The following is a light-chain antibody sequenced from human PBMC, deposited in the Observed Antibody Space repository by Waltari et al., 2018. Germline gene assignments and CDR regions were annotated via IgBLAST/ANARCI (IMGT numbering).Light chain of an antibody. CDR3: QQYYSTPIT. CDR2: WAS. V-gene: IGKV4-1*01. Sequence: DIVMTQSPDSLAVSLCERATITCKSSQSVLSSSNNKNYLAWYQQKPGQPPKLLIYWASTRESGVPDRFSGSGSGTDFTLTISSLQAEDVAVYYCQQYYSTPITFGPGTKVDIK. CDR1: QSVLSSSNNKNY. J-gene: IGKJ3*01.